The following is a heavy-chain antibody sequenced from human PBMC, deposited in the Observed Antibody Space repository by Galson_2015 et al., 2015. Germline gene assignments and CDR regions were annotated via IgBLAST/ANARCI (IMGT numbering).Heavy chain of an antibody. V-gene: IGHV3-23*01. CDR3: AKDIQASP. J-gene: IGHJ5*02. CDR1: GFTFSSAA. CDR2: INYSGDNT. Sequence: SLRLSCAASGFTFSSAAMSWVRQAPGKGLEWVSIINYSGDNTFYADSVKGRFTISRDNSKNTLYLQMNTLRAEDTAVYYCAKDIQASPWGQGTLVTVSS.